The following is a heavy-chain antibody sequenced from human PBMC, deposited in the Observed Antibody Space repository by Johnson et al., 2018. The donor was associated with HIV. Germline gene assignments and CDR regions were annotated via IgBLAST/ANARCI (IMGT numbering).Heavy chain of an antibody. CDR3: ARDPLAYDNLWSGSLHAFDI. J-gene: IGHJ3*02. D-gene: IGHD3-3*01. CDR1: GFTFSSHW. Sequence: MQLVESGGALVQPGGSLRLSCAASGFTFSSHWMNWVRQAPGKGLEWVANIKEDGSEKKYVDSVKGRFTISRDNAKNSLYLQMNSLRGEDTAVYYCARDPLAYDNLWSGSLHAFDIWGQGTKVTVSS. V-gene: IGHV3-7*01. CDR2: IKEDGSEK.